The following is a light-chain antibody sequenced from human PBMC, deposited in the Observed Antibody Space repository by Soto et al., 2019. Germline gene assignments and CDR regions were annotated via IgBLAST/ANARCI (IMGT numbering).Light chain of an antibody. CDR2: DAS. CDR3: QQRAAWPLT. Sequence: EIVLTQSPATLSLSTGDRATLSCRASQSVNNFLAWYQQKPGQAPSLLIHDASNRATGVPARFSGSGSETDFTLIISSLEPDDFAVYYCQQRAAWPLTFGGGTRVEIK. J-gene: IGKJ4*01. V-gene: IGKV3-11*01. CDR1: QSVNNF.